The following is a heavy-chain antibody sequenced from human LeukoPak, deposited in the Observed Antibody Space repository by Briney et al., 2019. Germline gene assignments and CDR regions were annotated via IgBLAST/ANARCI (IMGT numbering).Heavy chain of an antibody. CDR2: INPSGGST. D-gene: IGHD5-12*01. Sequence: ASVKVSCKASGYTYTCYYMHWVRQAPGQGLEWLGIINPSGGSTSYAQKFQGRVTMTRDTSTSTVYMELSSLRSEDTAVYYCYVDIVATTRGTYFDYWGQGTLVTVSS. V-gene: IGHV1-46*01. CDR1: GYTYTCYY. CDR3: YVDIVATTRGTYFDY. J-gene: IGHJ4*02.